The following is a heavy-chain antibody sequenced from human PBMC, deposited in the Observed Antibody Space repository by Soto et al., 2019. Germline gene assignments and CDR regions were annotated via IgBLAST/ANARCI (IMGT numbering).Heavy chain of an antibody. CDR3: SRSRTGTAYCGRDV. CDR1: GFTFSSYG. CDR2: IWYDGSNK. Sequence: QVQLVESGGGVVQPGRSLRLSCAASGFTFSSYGMHWVRQAPGKGREWVAVIWYDGSNKYYADSVKGRFTISIGNSKNTLCLQINSLRAEDTAVYYCSRSRTGTAYCGRDVWGQGSTVSVSS. J-gene: IGHJ6*02. V-gene: IGHV3-33*01. D-gene: IGHD1-7*01.